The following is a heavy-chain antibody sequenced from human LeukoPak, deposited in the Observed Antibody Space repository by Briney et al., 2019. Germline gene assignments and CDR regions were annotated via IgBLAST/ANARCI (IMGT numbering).Heavy chain of an antibody. CDR2: IWYDGGIK. V-gene: IGHV3-33*01. CDR1: GFTFSTYG. D-gene: IGHD3-10*01. CDR3: ARAVGPYDY. J-gene: IGHJ4*02. Sequence: PGRPLRLSCAASGFTFSTYGMHWVRQAPGKGLEWVAVIWYDGGIKYYADSVKGRFTISRDNSKDTLFLQMNNLRAEDTAIYYCARAVGPYDYWGQGTPVTVSS.